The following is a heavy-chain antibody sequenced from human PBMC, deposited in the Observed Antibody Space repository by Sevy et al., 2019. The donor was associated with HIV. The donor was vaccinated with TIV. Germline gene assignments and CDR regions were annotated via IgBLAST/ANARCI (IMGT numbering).Heavy chain of an antibody. CDR2: ISNGGDRT. Sequence: GGSLRLSCAASGFSFNTYAMTWVRQAPGKGLEWVSVISNGGDRTYYADSVKGRFTISRDNSKNTLYLQMNSLRAEDTAVYYCAKESSSGWYVYGMDVWGQGTTVTVSS. J-gene: IGHJ6*02. V-gene: IGHV3-23*01. CDR3: AKESSSGWYVYGMDV. D-gene: IGHD6-19*01. CDR1: GFSFNTYA.